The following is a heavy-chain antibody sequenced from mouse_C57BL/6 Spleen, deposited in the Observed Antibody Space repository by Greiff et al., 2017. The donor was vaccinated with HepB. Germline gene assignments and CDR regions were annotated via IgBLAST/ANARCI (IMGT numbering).Heavy chain of an antibody. CDR2: ISSGSSTI. CDR3: ARRDYYGSSYLYYAMDY. D-gene: IGHD1-1*01. V-gene: IGHV5-17*01. Sequence: EVQLQESGGGLVKPGGSLKLSCAASGFTFSDYGMHWVRQAPEKGLEWVAYISSGSSTIYYADTVKGRFTISRDNAKNTLFLQMTSLRSEDTAMYYCARRDYYGSSYLYYAMDYWGQGTSVTVSS. J-gene: IGHJ4*01. CDR1: GFTFSDYG.